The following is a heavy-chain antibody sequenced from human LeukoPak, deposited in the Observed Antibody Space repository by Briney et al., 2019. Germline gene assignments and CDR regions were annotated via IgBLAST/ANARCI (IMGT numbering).Heavy chain of an antibody. CDR2: IYYSGST. V-gene: IGHV4-59*08. CDR1: GGSISSYY. CDR3: ASLFGDYYYYMDV. Sequence: PSETLSLTCTVSGGSISSYYWSWIRQPPGKGLEWIGYIYYSGSTNYNPSLKSRVTISVDTSKNQFSLKLSSVTAADTAVYYCASLFGDYYYYMDVWGKGTTVTVSS. D-gene: IGHD3-10*02. J-gene: IGHJ6*03.